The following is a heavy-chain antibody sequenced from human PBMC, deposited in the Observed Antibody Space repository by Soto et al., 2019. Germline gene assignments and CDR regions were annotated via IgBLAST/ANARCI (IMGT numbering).Heavy chain of an antibody. Sequence: SETLSLTCAVYGGSFSGDHWSWIRQPPVNGLEWIGEINHSGSTNNNPSLKSRVTISVDTSKKQISLKLNSVTAADTAVYYCARRYCTTTSSLPGFDPWGRGTLVTVSS. CDR1: GGSFSGDH. CDR2: INHSGST. J-gene: IGHJ5*02. D-gene: IGHD2-2*01. V-gene: IGHV4-34*01. CDR3: ARRYCTTTSSLPGFDP.